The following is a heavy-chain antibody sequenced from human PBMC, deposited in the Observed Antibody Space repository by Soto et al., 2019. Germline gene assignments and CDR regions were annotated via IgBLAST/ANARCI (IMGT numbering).Heavy chain of an antibody. V-gene: IGHV1-18*01. CDR2: ISAYNGNT. CDR1: GYTLTWYG. CDR3: ARDLSHYDSSGYGY. D-gene: IGHD3-22*01. J-gene: IGHJ4*01. Sequence: GASVEVACEVSGYTLTWYGMSWVRAAPGQGLEWMGWISAYNGNTNYAQKLQGRVTMTTDTSTSTAYMELRSLRSDDTAVYYCARDLSHYDSSGYGYWG.